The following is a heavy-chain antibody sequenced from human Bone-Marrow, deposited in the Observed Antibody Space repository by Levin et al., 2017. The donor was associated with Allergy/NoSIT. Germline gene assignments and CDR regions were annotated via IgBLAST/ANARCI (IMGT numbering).Heavy chain of an antibody. V-gene: IGHV3-23*01. J-gene: IGHJ5*02. CDR3: AKVYGSGTYPFDP. D-gene: IGHD3-10*01. CDR2: ISGSGDST. Sequence: GGSLRLSCAASGFTFSSYGMSWVRQAPEKGLERVSGISGSGDSTYYADSVKGRFSISRDNSKNTLYLQMNSLRAEDTAVYYCAKVYGSGTYPFDPWGQGTLVTVSS. CDR1: GFTFSSYG.